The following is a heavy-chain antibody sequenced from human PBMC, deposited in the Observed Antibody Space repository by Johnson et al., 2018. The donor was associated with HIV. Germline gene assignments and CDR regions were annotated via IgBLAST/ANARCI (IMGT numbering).Heavy chain of an antibody. Sequence: EVQLVESGGGLIQPGGSLRLSCAASGFTVSSNYMSWVRQAPGKGLEWVSVIYSGGRTYYADSVKGRFTISRDNSKNTLYLQMNSLRAEDTAVYYCAKSIAAAGTNAFDIWGQGTMVTVSS. V-gene: IGHV3-66*03. D-gene: IGHD6-13*01. CDR2: IYSGGRT. CDR1: GFTVSSNY. CDR3: AKSIAAAGTNAFDI. J-gene: IGHJ3*02.